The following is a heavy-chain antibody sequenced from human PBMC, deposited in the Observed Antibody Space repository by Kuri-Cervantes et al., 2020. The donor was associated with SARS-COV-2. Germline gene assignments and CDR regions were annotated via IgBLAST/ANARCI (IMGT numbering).Heavy chain of an antibody. J-gene: IGHJ6*02. V-gene: IGHV1-8*01. D-gene: IGHD5-24*01. Sequence: ASVKDSCKASGYIFTSYDSNWVRQATGQGLEWMGWMNTNSGNTGYGKKYQGRVTMTRNTSISKAYMELSSLRSEDTAVYYCARGRGGIIEMATWVGMDVWGQGTTVTVSS. CDR3: ARGRGGIIEMATWVGMDV. CDR1: GYIFTSYD. CDR2: MNTNSGNT.